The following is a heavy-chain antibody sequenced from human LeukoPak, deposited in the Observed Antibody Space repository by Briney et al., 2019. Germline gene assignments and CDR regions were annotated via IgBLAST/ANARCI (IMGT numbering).Heavy chain of an antibody. D-gene: IGHD3-16*01. CDR2: IYYSGST. CDR3: ARRAKWGGTFDI. J-gene: IGHJ3*02. Sequence: SETLSLTCTASGGSISSSNYYWGWIRQSPGKGLEWLGSIYYSGSTSYNPSLKSRVTISVDTSKNQFSLKLSSVTAADTAVYHCARRAKWGGTFDIWGQGTMVTVSS. CDR1: GGSISSSNYY. V-gene: IGHV4-39*01.